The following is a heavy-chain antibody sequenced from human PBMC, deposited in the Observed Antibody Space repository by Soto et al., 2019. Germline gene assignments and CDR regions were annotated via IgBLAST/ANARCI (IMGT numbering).Heavy chain of an antibody. CDR2: VDYTGGT. V-gene: IGHV4-59*08. CDR3: ATSADGSYYFAS. D-gene: IGHD6-13*01. J-gene: IGHJ4*02. CDR1: GGSISSYY. Sequence: SETLSLTCTVSGGSISSYYWSWIRQPPGKGLEWIGYVDYTGGTIYNPSLNSRVTISLDTSKNQFSLNLSSVTAADTAVYYCATSADGSYYFASWGQGTLVT.